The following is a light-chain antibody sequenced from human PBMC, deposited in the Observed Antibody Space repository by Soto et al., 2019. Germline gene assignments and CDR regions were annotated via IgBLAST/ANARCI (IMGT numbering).Light chain of an antibody. J-gene: IGKJ5*01. Sequence: IVLTQSPATLSVSPWERATLSCRASQSVRSSLAWYQQTPGQAPRLLVFDASTRATGIPARFSGSGSGTEFTLTISSLQSEDSAVFYCQQYNNWPPTFGQGTRLEIK. CDR1: QSVRSS. CDR3: QQYNNWPPT. V-gene: IGKV3-15*01. CDR2: DAS.